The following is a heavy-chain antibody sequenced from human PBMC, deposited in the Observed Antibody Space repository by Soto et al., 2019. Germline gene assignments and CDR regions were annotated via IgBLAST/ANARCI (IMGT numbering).Heavy chain of an antibody. Sequence: SETLSLTCSVSGGSISSHYWRWIRQPAGKGLERIGLIYISGSTNYNPSLKSRVTISVDTSKSQFSLKLSSVTAADTAVYYCAGYDDSGYYLDYWGQGTRVTVSS. CDR1: GGSISSHY. D-gene: IGHD3-22*01. CDR2: IYISGST. V-gene: IGHV4-4*07. CDR3: AGYDDSGYYLDY. J-gene: IGHJ4*02.